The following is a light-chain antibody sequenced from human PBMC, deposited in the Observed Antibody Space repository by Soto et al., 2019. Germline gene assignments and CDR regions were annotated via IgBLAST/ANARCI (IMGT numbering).Light chain of an antibody. J-gene: IGKJ1*01. Sequence: EIVLTQSPATLSLSPGERATLSCRASQSVSSYLAWYQQKSGQSPRLLIYDASNRATGIPVRFSGSGSGTDFTLTISSLEPEDFAIYYCQHRTHWPTTFGQGTKVEIK. V-gene: IGKV3-11*01. CDR3: QHRTHWPTT. CDR1: QSVSSY. CDR2: DAS.